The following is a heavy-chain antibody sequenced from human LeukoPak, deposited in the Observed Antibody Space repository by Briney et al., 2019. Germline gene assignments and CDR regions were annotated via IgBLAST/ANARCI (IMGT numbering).Heavy chain of an antibody. CDR2: INPSGGST. D-gene: IGHD2-2*01. J-gene: IGHJ3*02. Sequence: WASVKVSCKASGYTFTGYYMHWVRQAPGQGLEWMGIINPSGGSTSYAQKFQGRVTMTRDTSTSTVYMELSSLRSEDTAVYYCASSVYQSRVVPVQNAFDIWGQGTMVTVSS. V-gene: IGHV1-46*01. CDR1: GYTFTGYY. CDR3: ASSVYQSRVVPVQNAFDI.